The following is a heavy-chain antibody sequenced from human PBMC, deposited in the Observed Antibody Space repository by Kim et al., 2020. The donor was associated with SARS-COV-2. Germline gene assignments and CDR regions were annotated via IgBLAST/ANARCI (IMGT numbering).Heavy chain of an antibody. J-gene: IGHJ6*02. CDR3: ARDSGYVRDYYYYGMDV. CDR1: GGTFSSYA. V-gene: IGHV1-69*13. CDR2: IIPIFGTA. Sequence: SVKVSCKASGGTFSSYAISWVRQAPGQGLEWMGGIIPIFGTANYAQKFQGRVTITADESTSTAYMELSSLRSEDTAVYYCARDSGYVRDYYYYGMDVWGQGTTVTVSS. D-gene: IGHD5-12*01.